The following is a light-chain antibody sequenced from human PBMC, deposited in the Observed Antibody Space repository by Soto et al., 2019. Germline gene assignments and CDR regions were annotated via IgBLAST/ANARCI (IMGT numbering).Light chain of an antibody. Sequence: QSVLTQPASVSGSPGQSITISCTGTSSDVGGNKYVSWYQHYPGKAPKLMICDVSNRPSGVSNRFSGSKSGNTASLTISGLQPEDEADYYCCSYTTSNTRQIVFGTGTKVTVL. J-gene: IGLJ1*01. CDR2: DVS. V-gene: IGLV2-14*03. CDR1: SSDVGGNKY. CDR3: CSYTTSNTRQIV.